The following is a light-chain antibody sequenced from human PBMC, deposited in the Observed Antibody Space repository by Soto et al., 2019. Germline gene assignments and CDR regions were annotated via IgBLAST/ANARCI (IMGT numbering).Light chain of an antibody. CDR3: QTWGTGIRV. CDR1: SGHSSYA. Sequence: QLVLTQSPSASSSLGASVKLTCTLDSGHSSYAIAWHQQQPEKGPRFLMKVNSDGSHIKGDGIPDRFSGSSSGAERYLTISSLQSEDEADYYCQTWGTGIRVFGGGTKLTVL. CDR2: VNSDGSH. J-gene: IGLJ3*02. V-gene: IGLV4-69*01.